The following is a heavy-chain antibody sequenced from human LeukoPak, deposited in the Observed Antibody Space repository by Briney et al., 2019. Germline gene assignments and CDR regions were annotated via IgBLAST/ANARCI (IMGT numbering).Heavy chain of an antibody. D-gene: IGHD3-22*01. Sequence: GGSLRLSCAASGFTFSTYSMNWVRQAPGKGLEWVSYISSSSSTIYYADSVKGRFTISRDNAKNSLYLQMNSLRAEDTAVYYCARGSTYHDSSGQVPIDYWGQGTLVTVSS. CDR3: ARGSTYHDSSGQVPIDY. CDR1: GFTFSTYS. CDR2: ISSSSSTI. J-gene: IGHJ4*02. V-gene: IGHV3-48*01.